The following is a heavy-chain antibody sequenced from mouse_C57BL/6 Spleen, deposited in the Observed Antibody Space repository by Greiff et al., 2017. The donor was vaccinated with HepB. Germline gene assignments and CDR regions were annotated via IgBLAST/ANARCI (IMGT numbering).Heavy chain of an antibody. CDR3: GRDRIFDYGSRGAMDY. D-gene: IGHD1-1*01. CDR2: ISAGGSYT. J-gene: IGHJ4*01. CDR1: GFTFSSYA. V-gene: IGHV5-4*01. Sequence: DVKLVESGGGLVKPGGSLKLSCAASGFTFSSYAMSWVRQTPGKRLEWVATISAGGSYTYYPDNVKGRFTISRDNAKNNLYLQMSHLKSEDTAMYYCGRDRIFDYGSRGAMDYWGQGTSVTVSS.